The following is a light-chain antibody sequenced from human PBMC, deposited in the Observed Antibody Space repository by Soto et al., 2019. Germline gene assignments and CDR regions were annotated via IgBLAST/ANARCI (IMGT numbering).Light chain of an antibody. J-gene: IGLJ3*02. CDR1: SSDVGYYNY. Sequence: QSALTQPASVSGSPGQSITISCTGTSSDVGYYNYVSWYQHHPGKVPKLMIYDVSNRPSGVSNRFSGSKSGNTASLTISGLQAEDEADYYCRSYTTSSTQVFGGGTKLTVL. CDR3: RSYTTSSTQV. CDR2: DVS. V-gene: IGLV2-14*03.